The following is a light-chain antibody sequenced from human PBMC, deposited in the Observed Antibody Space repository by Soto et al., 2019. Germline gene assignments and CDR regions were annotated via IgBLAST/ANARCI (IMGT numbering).Light chain of an antibody. CDR1: SSDVGGYNY. V-gene: IGLV2-14*01. CDR2: EVS. CDR3: SSYTSSSTLV. J-gene: IGLJ2*01. Sequence: QSALTQPASVSGSPGHSNTISCTGTSSDVGGYNYVSWYQQHPGKAPKLMIYEVSNRPSGVSNRFSGSKSGNTASLTISGLQAEDEADYYFSSYTSSSTLVFGGRTKVTVL.